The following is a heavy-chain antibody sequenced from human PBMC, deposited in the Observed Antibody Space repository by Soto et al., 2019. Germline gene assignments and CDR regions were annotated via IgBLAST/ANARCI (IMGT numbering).Heavy chain of an antibody. CDR2: IHYSGNT. J-gene: IGHJ4*02. CDR1: GGSISSSSYY. CDR3: ARGHYDFWSGYFATIDY. Sequence: AETLALTCTVSGGSISSSSYYWSWIRQPPGKGLEWIGYIHYSGNTKYNPSLKSRVTISADTSKNQFSLKLSSVTAADTAVYYCARGHYDFWSGYFATIDYWGQGTLVTVSS. D-gene: IGHD3-3*01. V-gene: IGHV4-61*05.